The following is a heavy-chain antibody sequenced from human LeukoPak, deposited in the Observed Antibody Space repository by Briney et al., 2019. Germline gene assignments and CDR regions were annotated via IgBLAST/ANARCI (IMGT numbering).Heavy chain of an antibody. CDR2: INHSGST. Sequence: PSETLSLTCAVYGGSFSGYYWSWIRQPPGKGLEWIGEINHSGSTNYNPSLKSRVTISVDTSKNQFSLKLSSVTAADTAVYYCARLRSRDILTGYRRIDYLDYWGQGTLVTVSS. V-gene: IGHV4-34*01. D-gene: IGHD3-9*01. J-gene: IGHJ4*02. CDR1: GGSFSGYY. CDR3: ARLRSRDILTGYRRIDYLDY.